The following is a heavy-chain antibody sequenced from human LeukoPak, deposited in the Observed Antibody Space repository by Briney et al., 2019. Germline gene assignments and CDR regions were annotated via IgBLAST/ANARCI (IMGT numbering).Heavy chain of an antibody. V-gene: IGHV5-51*01. CDR3: ARPGMSAVTRLDY. CDR2: IYPGDSNT. J-gene: IGHJ4*02. Sequence: GESLKISFKGSGYTFTRYWIGWVRQMPGKGLEWMGIIYPGDSNTKYSPSFQGQVTISVDKSISTAFLQWNSLKASDTAMYYCARPGMSAVTRLDYWGRGTLVTVSS. D-gene: IGHD4-17*01. CDR1: GYTFTRYW.